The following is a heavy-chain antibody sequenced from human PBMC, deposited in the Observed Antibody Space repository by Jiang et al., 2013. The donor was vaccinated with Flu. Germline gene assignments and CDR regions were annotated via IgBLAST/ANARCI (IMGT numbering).Heavy chain of an antibody. CDR2: IYHSGST. V-gene: IGHV4-38-2*01. CDR3: ARKYYDFGFD. Sequence: GPGLVKPSETLSLTCAVSGYSISSGYYWGWIRQPPGKGLEWIGSIYHSGSTYYNPSLKSRVTISVDTSKNQFSLKLSSVTAADTAVYYCARKYYDFGFDWGQGTLVTVSS. CDR1: GYSISSGYY. D-gene: IGHD3-3*01. J-gene: IGHJ4*02.